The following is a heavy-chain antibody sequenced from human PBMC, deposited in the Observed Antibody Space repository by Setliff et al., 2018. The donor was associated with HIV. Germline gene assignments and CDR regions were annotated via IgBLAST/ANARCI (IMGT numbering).Heavy chain of an antibody. Sequence: GGSLRLSCAVSGFTFSSYPMTWVRQAPGKGLEWVAFMRYDGSNKDYADSVKGRFTISRDNSKNTLYLQMNSLRADDTAVYYCAKEGSTAVAGYADYFQDWGQGTLVTVS. CDR3: AKEGSTAVAGYADYFQD. V-gene: IGHV3-30*02. CDR1: GFTFSSYP. D-gene: IGHD6-19*01. CDR2: MRYDGSNK. J-gene: IGHJ1*01.